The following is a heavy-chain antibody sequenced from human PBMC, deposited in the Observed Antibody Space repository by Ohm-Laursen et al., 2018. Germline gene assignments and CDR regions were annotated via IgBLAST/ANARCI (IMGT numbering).Heavy chain of an antibody. Sequence: GSLRLSCAASGFTFSDYYMNWIRQAPGKGLEWVSYISSSGSTIYYADSVKGRFTISRDNAKNSLYLQMNSLRAEDTAVYYCARDRRGAAGTLWFDPWGQGTLVTVSS. V-gene: IGHV3-11*01. CDR1: GFTFSDYY. CDR2: ISSSGSTI. CDR3: ARDRRGAAGTLWFDP. D-gene: IGHD6-13*01. J-gene: IGHJ5*02.